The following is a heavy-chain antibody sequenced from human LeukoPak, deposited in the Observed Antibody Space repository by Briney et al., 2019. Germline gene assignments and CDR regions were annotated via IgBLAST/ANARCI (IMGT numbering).Heavy chain of an antibody. CDR2: IYYSGST. CDR1: GGSISSGDYY. V-gene: IGHV4-30-4*01. CDR3: ARGEATVVTYDY. J-gene: IGHJ4*02. Sequence: SQTLSLTCTVSGGSISSGDYYWSWIRQPPGKGLEWIGYIYYSGSTYYNPSLKSRVTISVDTSKNQFSLKLSSVTAADTAVYYCARGEATVVTYDYWGQGTLVTVSS. D-gene: IGHD4-23*01.